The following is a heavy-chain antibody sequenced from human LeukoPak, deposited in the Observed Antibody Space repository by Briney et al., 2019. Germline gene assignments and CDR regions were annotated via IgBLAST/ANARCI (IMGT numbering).Heavy chain of an antibody. V-gene: IGHV1-69*13. CDR2: IIPILGTA. D-gene: IGHD3-22*01. Sequence: ASVKVSCKASGYTFSSYAISWVRQAPGQGLEWMGGIIPILGTANYAQKFQGRVTITADESTSTAYMELSSLRSEDTAVYYCARTPDYYDSSGYHLGDYWGQGTLVTVSS. J-gene: IGHJ4*02. CDR1: GYTFSSYA. CDR3: ARTPDYYDSSGYHLGDY.